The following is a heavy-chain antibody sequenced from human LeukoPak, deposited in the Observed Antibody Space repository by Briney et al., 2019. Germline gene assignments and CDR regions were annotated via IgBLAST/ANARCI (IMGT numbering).Heavy chain of an antibody. CDR1: GFTFSSYS. J-gene: IGHJ4*02. V-gene: IGHV3-21*01. D-gene: IGHD1-26*01. Sequence: PGRSLRLSCAASGFTFSSYSMNWVRQAPGKGLEWVSSISSSSSYIYYADSVKGRFTISRDNAKNSLYLQMNSLRAEDTAVYYCARDYGVGATNYFDYWGQGTLVTVSS. CDR2: ISSSSSYI. CDR3: ARDYGVGATNYFDY.